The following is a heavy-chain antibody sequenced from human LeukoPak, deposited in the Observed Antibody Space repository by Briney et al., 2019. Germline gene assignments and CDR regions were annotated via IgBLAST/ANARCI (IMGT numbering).Heavy chain of an antibody. V-gene: IGHV3-48*03. CDR1: GFTFSSYE. CDR3: ATGEGGSYYDSRGYYSDI. Sequence: GGSLRLSCSASGFTFSSYEMKWVGQAPAKGLDGVSYISSSGTSIYYADPVKGRFSISRDNAKNSLYLQMNSLRAEDTAVYYCATGEGGSYYDSRGYYSDIWGQGTMVTVSS. CDR2: ISSSGTSI. D-gene: IGHD3-22*01. J-gene: IGHJ3*02.